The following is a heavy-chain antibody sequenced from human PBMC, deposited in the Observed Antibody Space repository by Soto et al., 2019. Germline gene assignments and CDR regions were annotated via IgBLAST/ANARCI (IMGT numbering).Heavy chain of an antibody. CDR3: ARDLFLHSYGPTRNYYYGMDV. CDR2: ISYDGSNK. CDR1: GFTFSSYA. Sequence: QVQLVESGGGVVQPGRSLRLSCAASGFTFSSYAMHWVRQAPGKGLEWVAVISYDGSNKYYADSVKGRFTISRDNSKNPRYLQMNSLRAEDTAVYYCARDLFLHSYGPTRNYYYGMDVWGQGTTVTVSS. J-gene: IGHJ6*02. V-gene: IGHV3-30-3*01. D-gene: IGHD5-18*01.